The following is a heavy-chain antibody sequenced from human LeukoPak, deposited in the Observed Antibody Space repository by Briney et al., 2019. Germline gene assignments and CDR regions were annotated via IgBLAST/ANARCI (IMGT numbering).Heavy chain of an antibody. Sequence: PSETLSLTCAVSGVSISSSNWWSWVRQPPGKGLEWIGEIYHSGSTNYNPSLKSRVTISVDKSKNQFSPKLSSVTAADTAVYYCATIVVVPAAQYYFDYWGQGTLVTVSS. D-gene: IGHD2-2*01. CDR2: IYHSGST. CDR1: GVSISSSNW. J-gene: IGHJ4*02. V-gene: IGHV4-4*02. CDR3: ATIVVVPAAQYYFDY.